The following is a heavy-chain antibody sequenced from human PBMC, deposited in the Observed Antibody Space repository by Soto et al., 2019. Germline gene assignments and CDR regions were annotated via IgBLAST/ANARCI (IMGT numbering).Heavy chain of an antibody. Sequence: EVQLLESGGGLVQTGGSLRLSCAASGFTFSSYAMNWVRQAPGKGLEWVSVISGSDGSTYYADSVKGPFTIPRDNSKNTANMQRNRLRAGAPAGYFRGKGSSRRLFDLWGPGSLVTVSS. D-gene: IGHD3-10*01. CDR2: ISGSDGST. CDR1: GFTFSSYA. V-gene: IGHV3-23*01. CDR3: GKGSSRRLFDL. J-gene: IGHJ4*02.